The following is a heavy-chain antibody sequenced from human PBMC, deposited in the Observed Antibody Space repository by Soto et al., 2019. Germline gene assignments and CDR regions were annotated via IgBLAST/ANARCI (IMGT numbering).Heavy chain of an antibody. V-gene: IGHV1-3*01. J-gene: IGHJ4*02. D-gene: IGHD2-2*02. Sequence: QVQLVQSGAEVKKPGASVKVSCKASGYTFTSYAMPWVRQAPGQRLEWMGWINAGNGNTKYSQKFQGRVTITRDTSARTAYIGGTGLSSEDTEVYYCASAFTAPDAIGDWGQGTLVTVSS. CDR2: INAGNGNT. CDR1: GYTFTSYA. CDR3: ASAFTAPDAIGD.